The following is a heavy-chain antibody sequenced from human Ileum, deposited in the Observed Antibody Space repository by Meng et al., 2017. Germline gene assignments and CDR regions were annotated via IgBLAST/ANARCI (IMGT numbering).Heavy chain of an antibody. V-gene: IGHV4-59*02. D-gene: IGHD6-19*01. CDR3: ARDRRDSSGWFYFDY. CDR2: IYYSGNT. J-gene: IGHJ4*02. CDR1: GGSVSSS. Sequence: QGQLPGPGPGLVRPSEPLSLTCPVSGGSVSSSWSWIRQPPGKGLEWIGHIYYSGNTNYNPSLKSRVTISVDTSKNQFSLKLSSVTAADTAVYFCARDRRDSSGWFYFDYWAQGTLVTVSS.